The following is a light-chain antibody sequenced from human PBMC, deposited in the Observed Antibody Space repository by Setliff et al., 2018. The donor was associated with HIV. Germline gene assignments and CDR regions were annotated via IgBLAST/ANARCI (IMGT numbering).Light chain of an antibody. J-gene: IGLJ1*01. CDR1: SGDVGLYSF. CDR2: DVT. V-gene: IGLV2-14*01. CDR3: SSFRTSRKFV. Sequence: QSALTQPASVSGSPGQSITISCTGTSGDVGLYSFVSWYQQHPGKVPKLIIYDVTNRPSGISHRFSGAKSGNTASLTISGLQADDEADYYCSSFRTSRKFVFGTGTKVTVL.